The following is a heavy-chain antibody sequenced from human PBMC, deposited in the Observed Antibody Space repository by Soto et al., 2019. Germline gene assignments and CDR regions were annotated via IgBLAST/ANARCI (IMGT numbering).Heavy chain of an antibody. CDR3: ARDRLAAADYYYYGMDV. CDR2: IIPIFGTA. V-gene: IGHV1-69*13. CDR1: GYTFSNHG. D-gene: IGHD6-13*01. Sequence: ASVKVSCKASGYTFSNHGVSWVRRAPGQGLEWMGGIIPIFGTANYAQKFQGRVTITADESTSTAYMELSSLRSEDTAVYYCARDRLAAADYYYYGMDVWGQGTTVTVSS. J-gene: IGHJ6*02.